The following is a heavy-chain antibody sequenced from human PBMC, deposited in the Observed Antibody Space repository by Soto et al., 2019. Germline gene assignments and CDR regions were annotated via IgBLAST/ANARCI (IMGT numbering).Heavy chain of an antibody. CDR1: GFTVSSNY. Sequence: EVQLVESGGGLVQPGESLRLSCAASGFTVSSNYMSWVRQAPGKGLEWVSIIYSGGSTYYADSVKGRFTISRDNSTNTTYLPKNSLIAEDTAAYYCASESIVGATNILDYWGQGTLVTVSS. CDR2: IYSGGST. CDR3: ASESIVGATNILDY. J-gene: IGHJ4*02. V-gene: IGHV3-66*01. D-gene: IGHD1-26*01.